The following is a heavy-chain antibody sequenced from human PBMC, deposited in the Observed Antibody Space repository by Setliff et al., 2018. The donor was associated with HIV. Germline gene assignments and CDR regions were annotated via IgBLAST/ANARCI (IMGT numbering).Heavy chain of an antibody. CDR3: ARGEACGGDCHYAFEM. J-gene: IGHJ3*02. CDR2: IYYNEKT. CDR1: GGSASNSRYY. V-gene: IGHV4-39*06. Sequence: PSETLSLTCTVSGGSASNSRYYWAWIRQPPGKGLEYIGSIYYNEKTYYSPSLKSRVTMSIDTSNKQFPLKLSSVTAADTAVYYCARGEACGGDCHYAFEMWGQGTMVTVSS. D-gene: IGHD2-21*02.